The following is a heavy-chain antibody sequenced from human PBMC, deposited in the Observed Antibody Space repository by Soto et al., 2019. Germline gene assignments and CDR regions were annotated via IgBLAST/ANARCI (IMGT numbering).Heavy chain of an antibody. CDR1: GFTFSSYS. CDR3: ARDFRILTGYYKALFDY. V-gene: IGHV3-21*01. Sequence: GGSLRLSCAASGFTFSSYSMNWVRQAPGKGLEWVSSISSSSSYIYYADSVKGRFTISRDNAKNSLYLQMNSLRAEDTAVYYCARDFRILTGYYKALFDYWGQGTLVTVSS. J-gene: IGHJ4*02. CDR2: ISSSSSYI. D-gene: IGHD3-9*01.